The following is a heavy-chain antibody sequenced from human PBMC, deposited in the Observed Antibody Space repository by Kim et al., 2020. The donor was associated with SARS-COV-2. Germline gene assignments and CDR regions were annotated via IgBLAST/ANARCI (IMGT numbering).Heavy chain of an antibody. V-gene: IGHV3-9*01. D-gene: IGHD2-2*01. Sequence: GGSLRLSCAVSGLTFDDYAMHWVRQAPGKGLEWVSHIGCNSDNIEYADSVKGRFTISRDNAKNSLYLDMSSLRADDTALYYCAKVAGMSTSFDYWGRGTLVIVSS. CDR3: AKVAGMSTSFDY. CDR1: GLTFDDYA. J-gene: IGHJ4*02. CDR2: IGCNSDNI.